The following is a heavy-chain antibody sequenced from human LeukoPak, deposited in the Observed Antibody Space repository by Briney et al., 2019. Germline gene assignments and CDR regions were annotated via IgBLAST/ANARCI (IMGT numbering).Heavy chain of an antibody. J-gene: IGHJ4*02. CDR1: GGSISSYY. CDR3: ARSYGDYEYYFDY. D-gene: IGHD4-17*01. Sequence: SETLSLTCTVSGGSISSYYWSWIRQPPGKGLEWIGYIYYSGSTNYNPSLKSRVTISVDTSKNLFSLKLSSVTAADTAVYYCARSYGDYEYYFDYWGQGTLVTVSS. V-gene: IGHV4-59*01. CDR2: IYYSGST.